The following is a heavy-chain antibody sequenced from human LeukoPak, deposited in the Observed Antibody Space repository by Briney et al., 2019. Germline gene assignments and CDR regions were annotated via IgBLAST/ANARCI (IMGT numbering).Heavy chain of an antibody. J-gene: IGHJ3*02. D-gene: IGHD1-26*01. CDR1: GFAFSTYW. CDR3: AGDHSPQHGGNYYGAFDI. V-gene: IGHV3-7*01. CDR2: IKQDGSLK. Sequence: GGSLRLSCAASGFAFSTYWMTWVRQAPGKGLEWVANIKQDGSLKYYVDSVKGRFTISRDNAKNSLYLQMNSLRAEDSAVYYCAGDHSPQHGGNYYGAFDIWGQGTMVTVSS.